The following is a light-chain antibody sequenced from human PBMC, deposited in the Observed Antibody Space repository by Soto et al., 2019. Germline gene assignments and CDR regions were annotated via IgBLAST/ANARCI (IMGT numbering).Light chain of an antibody. CDR1: QSVSSN. J-gene: IGKJ3*01. V-gene: IGKV3-15*01. CDR3: QQYNTGALT. CDR2: DAS. Sequence: ETVMTQSPATLSVSPGERPTLSCRASQSVSSNLDWYQQKPGQAPRLLIYDASTRATGIPARFIGRGYGTEFTLPIRSLQSEDCAVFYCQQYNTGALTFGPGTKGDIK.